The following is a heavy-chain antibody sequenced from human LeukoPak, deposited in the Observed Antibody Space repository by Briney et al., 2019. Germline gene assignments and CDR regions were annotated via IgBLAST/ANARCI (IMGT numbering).Heavy chain of an antibody. V-gene: IGHV1-2*02. J-gene: IGHJ3*02. Sequence: ASVKASCKTSGYNFIGYYMHWVRQAPGQGLEWMGWVDSNSGGTNYAQKFQGRVTMTRDTSITTVYMELSRLRSDDTAVYYCARDMGIAATDAFDIWGQGTMVSVSS. CDR2: VDSNSGGT. CDR3: ARDMGIAATDAFDI. CDR1: GYNFIGYY. D-gene: IGHD7-27*01.